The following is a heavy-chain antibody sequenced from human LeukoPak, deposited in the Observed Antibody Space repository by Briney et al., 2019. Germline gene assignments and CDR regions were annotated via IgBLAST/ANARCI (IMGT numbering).Heavy chain of an antibody. Sequence: GGSLRLSCAASGFTFSDYNMNWVRQAPGKGLEWVSYITNGGSTIHHADSVEGRFTISRANGKKTLYLQMNSLRAEDTAVYYCARSIGLTGGGVDVWGQGTTVTVSS. J-gene: IGHJ6*02. CDR1: GFTFSDYN. D-gene: IGHD3-9*01. CDR3: ARSIGLTGGGVDV. CDR2: ITNGGSTI. V-gene: IGHV3-11*01.